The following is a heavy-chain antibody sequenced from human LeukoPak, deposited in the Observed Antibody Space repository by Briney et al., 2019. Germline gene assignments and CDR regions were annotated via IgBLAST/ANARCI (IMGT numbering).Heavy chain of an antibody. CDR1: GGSISSYY. D-gene: IGHD3-9*01. CDR2: IYYSGST. J-gene: IGHJ2*01. CDR3: ARDRGHYDILTGYYGPYWYFDL. Sequence: KPSETLSLTCTVSGGSISSYYWSWIRQPPGKGLGWIGYIYYSGSTNYNPSLKSRVTISVDTSKNQFSLKLSSVTAADTAVYYCARDRGHYDILTGYYGPYWYFDLWGRGTLVTVSS. V-gene: IGHV4-59*01.